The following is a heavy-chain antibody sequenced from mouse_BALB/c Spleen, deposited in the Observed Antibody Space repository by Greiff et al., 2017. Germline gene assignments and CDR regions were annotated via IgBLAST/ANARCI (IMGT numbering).Heavy chain of an antibody. J-gene: IGHJ2*01. CDR3: ARGRWDRGYFDY. V-gene: IGHV3-2*02. Sequence: EVKLVESGPGLVKPSQSLSLTCTVTGYSITSDYAWNWIRQFPGNKLEWMGYISYSGSTSYNPSLKSRISITRDTSKNQFFLQLNSVTTEDTATYYCARGRWDRGYFDYWGQGTTLTVSS. CDR2: ISYSGST. CDR1: GYSITSDYA. D-gene: IGHD3-3*01.